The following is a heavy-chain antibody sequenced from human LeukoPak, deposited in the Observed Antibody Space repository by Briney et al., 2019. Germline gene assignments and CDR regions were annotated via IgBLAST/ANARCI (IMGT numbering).Heavy chain of an antibody. D-gene: IGHD3-22*01. CDR3: ARGYYYDSSGYYFHYFDY. CDR2: IYPGDSDT. J-gene: IGHJ4*02. Sequence: GESLKLSCKGSGYRFTRYWRGWVRQMPGKGLEWMGIIYPGDSDTRYSPSFQGQVTISADKFISTAYLQWSSLKASDTAMYYCARGYYYDSSGYYFHYFDYWGQEALVTVSS. CDR1: GYRFTRYW. V-gene: IGHV5-51*01.